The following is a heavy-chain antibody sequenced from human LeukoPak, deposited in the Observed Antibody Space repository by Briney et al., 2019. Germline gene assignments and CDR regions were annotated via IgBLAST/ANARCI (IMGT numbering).Heavy chain of an antibody. CDR3: AKENFDWKRIPYFDY. J-gene: IGHJ4*02. Sequence: AGSLRLSRTASGFTFSTYAMTWVRQAPGKGLEWVSAISGSGGSTYYRDSVKGRFTISRDNSKNTLYLQMNNLRADDTAVYYCAKENFDWKRIPYFDYWGQGTLATVSS. D-gene: IGHD3-9*01. CDR2: ISGSGGST. CDR1: GFTFSTYA. V-gene: IGHV3-23*01.